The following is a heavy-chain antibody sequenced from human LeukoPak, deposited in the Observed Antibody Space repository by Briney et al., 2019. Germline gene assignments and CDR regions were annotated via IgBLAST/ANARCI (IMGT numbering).Heavy chain of an antibody. D-gene: IGHD3-22*01. V-gene: IGHV4-31*03. CDR3: ARKRFDSSGYYYVDY. CDR2: IYYSGST. J-gene: IGHJ4*02. CDR1: GGSISSGGYY. Sequence: SETLSLTCIVSGGSISSGGYYWSWIRQHPGKGLEWIGYIYYSGSTYYNPSLKSRVTISVDTSKNQFSLKLSSVTAADTAVYYCARKRFDSSGYYYVDYWGQGTLVTVSS.